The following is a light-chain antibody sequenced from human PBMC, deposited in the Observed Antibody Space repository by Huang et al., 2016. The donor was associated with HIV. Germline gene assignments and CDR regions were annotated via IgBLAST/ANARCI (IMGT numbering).Light chain of an antibody. CDR2: KEA. V-gene: IGKV1-5*03. CDR3: QQYNAYPWT. Sequence: DIQMTQSPSTLSASIGDRGTITCRASQTITWWLAWYQQKPGKAPKVLIYKEASLESGVPSRFSGSGSGTEFTLTISSLQPDDFATYYCQQYNAYPWTFGQGTKVEI. CDR1: QTITWW. J-gene: IGKJ1*01.